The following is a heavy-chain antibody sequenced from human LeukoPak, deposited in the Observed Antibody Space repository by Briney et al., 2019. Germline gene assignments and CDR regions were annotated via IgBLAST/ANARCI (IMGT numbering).Heavy chain of an antibody. CDR2: IYSGGST. CDR1: GFTVSSNY. Sequence: GGSLRLSCAASGFTVSSNYMSWVRQAPGKGLEWVSVIYSGGSTYYADSVKGRFTISRDNSKNTLYLQMNSLRAEDTAVYYCARDGTVGATSWFDPWGQGTLVTVSS. CDR3: ARDGTVGATSWFDP. V-gene: IGHV3-53*01. J-gene: IGHJ5*02. D-gene: IGHD1-26*01.